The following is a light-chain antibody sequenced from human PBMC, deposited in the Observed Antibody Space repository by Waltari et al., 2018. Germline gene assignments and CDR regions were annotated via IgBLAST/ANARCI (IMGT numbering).Light chain of an antibody. CDR3: ATWDDSPNGHWV. J-gene: IGLJ3*02. CDR1: ASNIGDNV. CDR2: RND. Sequence: QSVLTPPPPASGTPGQRVTISCSGRASNIGDNVVYWYQKFPGKAPKLVIYRNDQRPSGVPDRFSGSKSGTSASLAISGLQSEDEADYYCATWDDSPNGHWVFGGGTKVTVL. V-gene: IGLV1-44*01.